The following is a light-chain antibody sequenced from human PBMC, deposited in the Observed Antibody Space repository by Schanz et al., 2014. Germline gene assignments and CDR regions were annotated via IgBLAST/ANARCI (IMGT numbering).Light chain of an antibody. V-gene: IGKV4-1*01. CDR1: ESVLYSPNNRNY. J-gene: IGKJ4*01. CDR3: QQYYGLPLT. CDR2: WAS. Sequence: DIVMTQSPDSLAVSLGERATVNCRSSESVLYSPNNRNYLAWYQQKPGQPPKLLIYWASTRASGVPDRFSGSGSGTDFTLTISSLQAEDVAVYYCQQYYGLPLTFGGGTKVDVK.